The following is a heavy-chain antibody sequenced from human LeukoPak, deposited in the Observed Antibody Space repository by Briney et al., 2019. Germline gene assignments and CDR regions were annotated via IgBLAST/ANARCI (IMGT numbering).Heavy chain of an antibody. CDR1: GGTFSSYA. J-gene: IGHJ3*02. V-gene: IGHV1-69*13. D-gene: IGHD1-26*01. CDR2: IIPIFGTA. CDR3: ATQGSSHDAFDI. Sequence: SVKVSCKASGGTFSSYAISWVRQAPGQGLEWMGGIIPIFGTANYAQKFRGRVTITADESTSTAYMELSSLRSEDTAVYYCATQGSSHDAFDIWGQGTMVTVSS.